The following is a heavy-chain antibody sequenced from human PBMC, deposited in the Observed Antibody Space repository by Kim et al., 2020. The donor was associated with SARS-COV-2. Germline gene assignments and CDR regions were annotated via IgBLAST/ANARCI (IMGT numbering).Heavy chain of an antibody. CDR1: GYSFTCYW. D-gene: IGHD4-17*01. J-gene: IGHJ3*02. Sequence: GESLKISCKGSGYSFTCYWISWVRQMPGKGLEWMGRIDPSDSYTNYSPSFQGHVTISADKSISTAYLQWSSLKASDTAMYYCARHLYSGYDPPVDYGDYGGGVALASSFDIWGQGTMVTVSS. CDR3: ARHLYSGYDPPVDYGDYGGGVALASSFDI. CDR2: IDPSDSYT. V-gene: IGHV5-10-1*01.